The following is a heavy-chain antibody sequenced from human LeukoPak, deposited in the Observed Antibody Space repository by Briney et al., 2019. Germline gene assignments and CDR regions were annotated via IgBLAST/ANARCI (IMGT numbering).Heavy chain of an antibody. CDR1: GFTFRSYA. CDR3: AKDVSGGN. D-gene: IGHD1-14*01. V-gene: IGHV3-23*01. J-gene: IGHJ4*02. CDR2: ISGSGVSR. Sequence: GGSLRLSCAASGFTFRSYAMSWVRQAPGKGLEWVSGISGSGVSRDYADSVKGRFTISRDNSKNTLYLQMNNLKAEDTAVYYCAKDVSGGNWGQGTLVTVSS.